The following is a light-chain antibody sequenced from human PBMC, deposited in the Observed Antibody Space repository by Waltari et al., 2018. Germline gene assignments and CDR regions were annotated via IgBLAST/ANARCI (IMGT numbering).Light chain of an antibody. Sequence: DIVMNQSPLSLPVTPGEPASISFRSSQNLLHSTGYNYLDWYLQKPGQSPQLLIYLGSTRASGVPDRFSGSVSGTDFTLKISRVEAEDIGVYYCMQALQTPRTFGQGTKVEIK. CDR2: LGS. V-gene: IGKV2-28*01. J-gene: IGKJ1*01. CDR1: QNLLHSTGYNY. CDR3: MQALQTPRT.